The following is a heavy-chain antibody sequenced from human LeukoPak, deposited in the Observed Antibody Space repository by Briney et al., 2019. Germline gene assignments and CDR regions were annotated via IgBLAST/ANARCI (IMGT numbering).Heavy chain of an antibody. CDR1: GFTFSSYW. V-gene: IGHV3-7*01. D-gene: IGHD3-10*01. CDR2: IKQDGSEK. J-gene: IGHJ4*02. Sequence: PRGSLRLSCAASGFTFSSYWMSWVRQAPGKGLEWVANIKQDGSEKYYVDSVKGRFTISRDNAKNSLYLQMNSLRAEDTAVYYCARFLFGEPIDYWGQGTLVTVSS. CDR3: ARFLFGEPIDY.